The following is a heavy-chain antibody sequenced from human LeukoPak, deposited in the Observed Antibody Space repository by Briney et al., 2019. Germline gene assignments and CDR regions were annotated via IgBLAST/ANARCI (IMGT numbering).Heavy chain of an antibody. V-gene: IGHV4-59*01. CDR3: ARGARYDSSGYYVY. D-gene: IGHD3-22*01. CDR2: IYYSGST. J-gene: IGHJ4*02. CDR1: GGSISSYY. Sequence: PSETLSLTCTVSGGSISSYYWSWIRQPPGKGLEWIGYIYYSGSTNYNPSLKSRVTISVDTSKNQFSLKLSSVTAADTAVYYCARGARYDSSGYYVYWGQGTLDTVSS.